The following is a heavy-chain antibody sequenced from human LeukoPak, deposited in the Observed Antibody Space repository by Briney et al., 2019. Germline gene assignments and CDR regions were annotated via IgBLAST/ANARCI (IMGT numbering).Heavy chain of an antibody. CDR2: ISSNGGST. V-gene: IGHV3-64D*09. J-gene: IGHJ4*02. CDR3: VKSSIAAAQIDY. Sequence: PGGSLTLSCSACGFTFSSYAMQWGRQAPGKGLEYVSAISSNGGSTYYAATVKGRFTNSRDNSKNTLYLQMSSLRAEDTAAYYCVKSSIAAAQIDYWGQGTLVTVSS. CDR1: GFTFSSYA. D-gene: IGHD6-13*01.